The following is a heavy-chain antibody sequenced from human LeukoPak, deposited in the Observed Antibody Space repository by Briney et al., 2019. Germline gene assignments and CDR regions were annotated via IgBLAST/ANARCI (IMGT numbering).Heavy chain of an antibody. V-gene: IGHV1-2*02. CDR1: GYTFSTYY. Sequence: ASVKVSCKPSGYTFSTYYIHWVRQAPGQGLEWMGWINPNPNNGGTKYAQNFQGRVTMTRNTPISTAYMELSRLRSDDTALYYCAASRRMTTTFDYWGQGTLATVSS. J-gene: IGHJ4*02. CDR2: INPNPNNGGT. D-gene: IGHD4-17*01. CDR3: AASRRMTTTFDY.